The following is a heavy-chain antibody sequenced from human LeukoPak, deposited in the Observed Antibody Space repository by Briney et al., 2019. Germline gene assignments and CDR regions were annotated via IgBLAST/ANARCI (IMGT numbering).Heavy chain of an antibody. Sequence: PSETLSLTCTVSGGSISSYYWSWIRQPPGKGLEWIGYIYYSGSTNYNPSLKSRVTISVDTSKNQFSLKLSSVTAADTAVYYCARGMDYNPASVDYWGQGTLVTVSS. CDR2: IYYSGST. J-gene: IGHJ4*02. CDR3: ARGMDYNPASVDY. D-gene: IGHD4-11*01. CDR1: GGSISSYY. V-gene: IGHV4-59*01.